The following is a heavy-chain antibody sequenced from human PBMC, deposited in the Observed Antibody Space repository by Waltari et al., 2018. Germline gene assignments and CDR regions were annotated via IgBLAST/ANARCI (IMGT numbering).Heavy chain of an antibody. J-gene: IGHJ3*02. CDR1: GGTFSSYA. Sequence: QVQLVQSGAEVKKPGSSVKVSCKASGGTFSSYAISWVRQAPGQGLEWMGGIIPIFGTANYAQKFQGRVTITTDESTSTAYMELSSLRSEDTAVYYCARDSGLAYCGGDCYSAGAFDIWGQGTMVTVSS. CDR3: ARDSGLAYCGGDCYSAGAFDI. CDR2: IIPIFGTA. D-gene: IGHD2-21*01. V-gene: IGHV1-69*05.